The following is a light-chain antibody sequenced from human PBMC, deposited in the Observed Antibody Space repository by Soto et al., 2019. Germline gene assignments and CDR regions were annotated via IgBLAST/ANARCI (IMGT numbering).Light chain of an antibody. CDR2: AAS. CDR3: QQSYSTPPT. Sequence: DIQMTQSPSSLSAYVGDRATNTCRASQSISSYLNWYQQKPGKAPKLLIYAASSLQSWVPSRFSGSGSGTDFTLTISSLQPEDFATYYCQQSYSTPPTFGQGTKVDIK. J-gene: IGKJ1*01. CDR1: QSISSY. V-gene: IGKV1-39*01.